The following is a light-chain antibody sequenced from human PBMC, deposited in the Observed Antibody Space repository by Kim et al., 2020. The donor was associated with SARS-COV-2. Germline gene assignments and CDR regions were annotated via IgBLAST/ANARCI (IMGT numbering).Light chain of an antibody. CDR1: QNIDDN. Sequence: SRGERATLSCRASQNIDDNLAWYQHKPGQAPRLLIYGASTRTTGVPVRFTVSGSGTEFTLTISSLQSEDFAIYFCLQYGNWPPWTFGQGTKVDIK. J-gene: IGKJ1*01. CDR2: GAS. V-gene: IGKV3-15*01. CDR3: LQYGNWPPWT.